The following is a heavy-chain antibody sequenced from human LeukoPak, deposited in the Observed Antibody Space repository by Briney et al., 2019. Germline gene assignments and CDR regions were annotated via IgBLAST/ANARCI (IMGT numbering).Heavy chain of an antibody. CDR3: ATSQIIGSDYYYYGMDV. D-gene: IGHD5-12*01. CDR1: GYTLTELS. J-gene: IGHJ6*02. Sequence: GASVKVSCKVSGYTLTELSTHWVRQAPGKGLEWMGGFDPEDGETIYAQKFQGRVTMTEDTSTDTAYMELSSLRSEDTAVYYCATSQIIGSDYYYYGMDVWGQGTTVTVSS. V-gene: IGHV1-24*01. CDR2: FDPEDGET.